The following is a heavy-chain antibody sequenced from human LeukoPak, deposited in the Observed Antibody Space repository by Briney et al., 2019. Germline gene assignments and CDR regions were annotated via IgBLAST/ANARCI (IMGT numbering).Heavy chain of an antibody. CDR3: ARARSAAGIRGAFDI. D-gene: IGHD6-13*01. CDR1: GFTFSTYA. J-gene: IGHJ3*02. CDR2: ISSSSSYI. Sequence: GGSLRLSCAASGFTFSTYAMSWVRQAPGKGLEWVSSISSSSSYIYYADSVKGRFTISRDNAKNSLYLQMNSLRAEDTAVYYCARARSAAGIRGAFDIWGQGTMVTVSS. V-gene: IGHV3-21*01.